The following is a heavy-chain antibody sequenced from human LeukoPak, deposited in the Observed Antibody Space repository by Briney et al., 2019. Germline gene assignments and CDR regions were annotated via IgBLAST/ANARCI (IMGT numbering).Heavy chain of an antibody. CDR2: INPDNRNI. Sequence: ASVKVSCKASSYTFTSYGISWVRQAPGQGLEWMGWINPDNRNIKYVDKFQDRVTMTTDTSTATASLELRSLTSDDTAVYYCARELTREKSYGYAASDLWGQGTTVTVSS. CDR1: SYTFTSYG. J-gene: IGHJ3*01. V-gene: IGHV1-18*01. CDR3: ARELTREKSYGYAASDL. D-gene: IGHD3-16*01.